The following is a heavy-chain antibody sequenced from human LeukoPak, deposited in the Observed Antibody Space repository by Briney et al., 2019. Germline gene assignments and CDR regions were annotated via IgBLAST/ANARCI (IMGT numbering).Heavy chain of an antibody. D-gene: IGHD1-26*01. CDR2: IYYSGST. Sequence: PSETLSLTCTVSGGSISSSSYYWGWIRQPPGKGLEWIGSIYYSGSTYYNPSLKSRVTISVDTSKNQLSLKLSSVTAADTAVYYCARHGREAIGFDYWGQGTLVTVSS. CDR1: GGSISSSSYY. V-gene: IGHV4-39*01. CDR3: ARHGREAIGFDY. J-gene: IGHJ4*02.